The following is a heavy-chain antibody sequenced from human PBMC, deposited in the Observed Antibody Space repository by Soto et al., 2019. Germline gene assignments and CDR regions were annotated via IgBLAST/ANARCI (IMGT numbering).Heavy chain of an antibody. CDR1: GGSISSGGYY. V-gene: IGHV4-31*03. CDR2: IYYSGST. D-gene: IGHD2-15*01. Sequence: QVQLQESGPGLVKPSQTLSLTCTVSGGSISSGGYYWSWIRQHPGKGLEWIGYIYYSGSTYYNPSLKSRVTISVDPSKNQFSLKLSSVTAADTAVYYCARLCSGGSCYSPNWFDPWGQGTLVTVSS. CDR3: ARLCSGGSCYSPNWFDP. J-gene: IGHJ5*02.